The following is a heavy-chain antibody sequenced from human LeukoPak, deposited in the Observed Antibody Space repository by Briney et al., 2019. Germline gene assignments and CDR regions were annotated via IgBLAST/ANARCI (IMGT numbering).Heavy chain of an antibody. CDR2: ISNSGGST. D-gene: IGHD2-8*02. J-gene: IGHJ6*02. V-gene: IGHV3-23*01. CDR3: AKVTGGTPYYYYYGMDV. Sequence: GGSLRLSCAASGFTFSSYAMSWVRQAPGKGLEWVSAISNSGGSTYYADSVKGRFTISRDNSKNTLYLQMNSLRAEDTAVYYCAKVTGGTPYYYYYGMDVRGQGTTVTVSS. CDR1: GFTFSSYA.